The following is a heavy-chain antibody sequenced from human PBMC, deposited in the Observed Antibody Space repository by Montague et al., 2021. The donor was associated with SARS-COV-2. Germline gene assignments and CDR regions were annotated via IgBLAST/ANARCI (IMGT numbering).Heavy chain of an antibody. D-gene: IGHD5-12*01. CDR1: GGSLSSGSYY. CDR2: IYTSGTT. CDR3: ARAHSGSWAHLDN. Sequence: TLSLTCTVSGGSLSSGSYYWSWIRQPAGKGLEWIGRIYTSGTTDYSFSFKSRVTISVDTSKSQFSLKLTSVTAADTAVYYCARAHSGSWAHLDNWGQGSLVTVSS. J-gene: IGHJ4*02. V-gene: IGHV4-61*02.